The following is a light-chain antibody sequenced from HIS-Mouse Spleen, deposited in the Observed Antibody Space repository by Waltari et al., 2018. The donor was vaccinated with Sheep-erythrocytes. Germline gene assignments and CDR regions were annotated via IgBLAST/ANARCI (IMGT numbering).Light chain of an antibody. CDR2: DVI. CDR1: SSDVGGYNY. CDR3: CSYAGSYNHV. J-gene: IGLJ1*01. V-gene: IGLV2-11*01. Sequence: QSALTQPRSVSGSPGQSVTISCTGTSSDVGGYNYFSWYQQHPGKAPKLMIYDVIKRPSGVPDRFSVSKSGNTASLTISGLQAVDEADYYCCSYAGSYNHVFATGTKVTVL.